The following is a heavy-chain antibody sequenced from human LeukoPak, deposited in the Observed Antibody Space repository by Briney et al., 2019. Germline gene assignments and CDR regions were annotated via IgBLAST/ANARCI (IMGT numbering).Heavy chain of an antibody. D-gene: IGHD6-13*01. V-gene: IGHV4-39*01. J-gene: IGHJ5*02. Sequence: SETLSLTCTVSGGSISSSSYYWGWIRQPPGKGLEWIGSIYYSGSTYYNPSLKSRVTISVDTSKNQFSLKLSSVTAADTAVYYCARRLGSSFDHAAWFDPWGQGTLVTVSS. CDR1: GGSISSSSYY. CDR2: IYYSGST. CDR3: ARRLGSSFDHAAWFDP.